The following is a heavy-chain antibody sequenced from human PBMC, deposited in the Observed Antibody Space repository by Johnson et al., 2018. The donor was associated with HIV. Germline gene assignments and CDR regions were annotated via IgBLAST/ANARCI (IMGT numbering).Heavy chain of an antibody. J-gene: IGHJ3*02. CDR1: GGSISSSDW. V-gene: IGHV4-4*02. CDR2: IYHSGST. D-gene: IGHD2-21*02. CDR3: AREGVLGETVTADDAFDI. Sequence: VQLVESGPGLVKPSGTLSLTCAVSGGSISSSDWWSWVRQPPGKGLEWIGEIYHSGSTNYNPSLKSRVTISVDKSRNQFSLTLSSVTAADTAVYYCAREGVLGETVTADDAFDIWGQGTMVTVSS.